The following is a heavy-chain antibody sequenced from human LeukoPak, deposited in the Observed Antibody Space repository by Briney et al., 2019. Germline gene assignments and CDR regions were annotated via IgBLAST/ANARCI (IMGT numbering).Heavy chain of an antibody. CDR1: GFTFSSYA. CDR3: ARGGYFAWFLSHSDY. D-gene: IGHD3-9*01. J-gene: IGHJ4*02. Sequence: GRSLRLSCAASGFTFSSYAMHWVRQAPGKGLEWVSVISYDGSNKYYADSVKGRFTISRDNSKNTLYLQMNSLRAEDTAVYYCARGGYFAWFLSHSDYWGQGTLVTASS. V-gene: IGHV3-30*04. CDR2: ISYDGSNK.